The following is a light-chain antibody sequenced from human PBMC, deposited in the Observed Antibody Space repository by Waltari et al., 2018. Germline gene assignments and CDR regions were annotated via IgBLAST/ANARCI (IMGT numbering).Light chain of an antibody. J-gene: IGLJ3*02. CDR2: EVS. Sequence: QSALTQPASVSGSPGQSITLSCTGTSSYVGGYKYVSWYQQHPGKVPKVIIYEVSNRPSGVSNRFSGSKSGNTASLTISGLQAEDEADCYCSSFTTSYTRLFGGGTKLTVL. CDR1: SSYVGGYKY. V-gene: IGLV2-14*01. CDR3: SSFTTSYTRL.